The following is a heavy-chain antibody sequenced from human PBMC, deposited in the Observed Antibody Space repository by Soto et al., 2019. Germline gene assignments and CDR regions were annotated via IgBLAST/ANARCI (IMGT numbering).Heavy chain of an antibody. CDR3: ALGVRGYHSDS. CDR2: IIPIFGTT. CDR1: GDTFSNSA. D-gene: IGHD3-10*01. J-gene: IGHJ4*02. V-gene: IGHV1-69*01. Sequence: QVHLLQSGSEVKKPGSSVKVSCRASGDTFSNSAFSWVRQAPGQGLEWMGGIIPIFGTTSYAQKLQGRVILTADESTTAVCMELMSLRSEDTALYFCALGVRGYHSDSWGQGTQVTVSS.